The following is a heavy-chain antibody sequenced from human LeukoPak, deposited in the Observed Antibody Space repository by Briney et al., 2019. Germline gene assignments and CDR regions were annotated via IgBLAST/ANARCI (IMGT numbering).Heavy chain of an antibody. CDR3: AREGSSSWYSYYYYMDV. V-gene: IGHV4-59*12. CDR1: GGSISSYY. D-gene: IGHD6-13*01. Sequence: SSETLSLTCTVSGGSISSYYWSWIRQPPGKGLEWIGYIYYSGSTNYNPSLKSRVTISVDTSKNQFSLKLSSVTAADTAVYYCAREGSSSWYSYYYYMDVWGKGTTVTVSS. J-gene: IGHJ6*03. CDR2: IYYSGST.